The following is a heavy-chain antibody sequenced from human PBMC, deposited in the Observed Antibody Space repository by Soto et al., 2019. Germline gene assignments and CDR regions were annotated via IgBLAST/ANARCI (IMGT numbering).Heavy chain of an antibody. Sequence: EVQLVESGGGLVQPGGSLKLSCATSGLTFSGSNMHWVRQASGKGLVLVGRIKSKADSYATAYAGSVKGRFIVSRDDSQNTAYLQMNTLKTEDTAVYYCTRWGGDPPTLDYWGQGTLVTVSS. J-gene: IGHJ4*02. D-gene: IGHD4-17*01. CDR3: TRWGGDPPTLDY. CDR2: IKSKADSYAT. CDR1: GLTFSGSN. V-gene: IGHV3-73*02.